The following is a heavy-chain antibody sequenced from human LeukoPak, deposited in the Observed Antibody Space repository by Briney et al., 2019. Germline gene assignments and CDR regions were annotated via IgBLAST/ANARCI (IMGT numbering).Heavy chain of an antibody. V-gene: IGHV4-59*01. Sequence: PSETLSLTCTVSGGSISSYYWSWIRQPPGKGLEWIGYIYYSGSTNYNPSLKSRVTISVDTSKNQFSLKLSSVTAADTAVYYCARDGGYYYDSSGYYSHWYFDLWGRGTLVTVSS. CDR1: GGSISSYY. CDR3: ARDGGYYYDSSGYYSHWYFDL. D-gene: IGHD3-22*01. CDR2: IYYSGST. J-gene: IGHJ2*01.